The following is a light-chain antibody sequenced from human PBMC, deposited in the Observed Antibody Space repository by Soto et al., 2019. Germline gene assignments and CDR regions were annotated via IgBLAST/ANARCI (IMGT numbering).Light chain of an antibody. V-gene: IGKV3-15*01. CDR3: QQYNSWPLT. Sequence: EILMAQSPATLSVSPGERATLSCRASQSVGANLAWHQQKPGQAPRLLIYGASTRATGVPARFSGSDSGTDFTLTISSLQPEDFALYYCQQYNSWPLTFGGGTPVEIK. J-gene: IGKJ4*01. CDR1: QSVGAN. CDR2: GAS.